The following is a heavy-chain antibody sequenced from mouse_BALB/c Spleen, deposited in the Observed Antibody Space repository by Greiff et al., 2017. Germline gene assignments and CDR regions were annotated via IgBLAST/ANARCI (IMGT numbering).Heavy chain of an antibody. V-gene: IGHV14-4*02. J-gene: IGHJ1*01. D-gene: IGHD2-12*01. CDR1: GFNIKDYY. CDR3: ARGTIDWYFDV. CDR2: IDPENGDT. Sequence: EVQLQQSGAELVRSGASVKLSCTASGFNIKDYYMHWVKQRPEQGLEWIGWIDPENGDTEYAPKFQGKATMTADTSSNTAYLQLSSLTSEDTAVYYCARGTIDWYFDVWGAGTTVTVSS.